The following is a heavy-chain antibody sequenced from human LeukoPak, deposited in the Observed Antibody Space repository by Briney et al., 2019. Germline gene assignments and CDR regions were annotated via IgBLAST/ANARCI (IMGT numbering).Heavy chain of an antibody. CDR2: IYYSGST. Sequence: SETLSLTCTVSGGSISSYYWSWIRQPPGKGLEWIGYIYYSGSTNYNPSLKSRVTISVDTSKNQFSLKLSSVTAADTAVYYCARGSYYDFWSGPSPPDVWGKGTTVTVSS. V-gene: IGHV4-59*01. J-gene: IGHJ6*04. D-gene: IGHD3-3*01. CDR1: GGSISSYY. CDR3: ARGSYYDFWSGPSPPDV.